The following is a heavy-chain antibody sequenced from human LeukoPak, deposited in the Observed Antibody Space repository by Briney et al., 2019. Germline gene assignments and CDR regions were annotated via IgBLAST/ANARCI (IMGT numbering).Heavy chain of an antibody. CDR2: ISTTGGTK. CDR3: ARDHEYSTGWYFDY. J-gene: IGHJ4*02. V-gene: IGHV3-23*01. CDR1: GFIFSTFA. D-gene: IGHD6-19*01. Sequence: PGGSLRLSCAASGFIFSTFAMSWVRQAPGKGLEWVSTISTTGGTKYYADSVKGRFTISRDISKSTLYLQMNSLRAEDTALYFCARDHEYSTGWYFDYWGQGTLVTVSS.